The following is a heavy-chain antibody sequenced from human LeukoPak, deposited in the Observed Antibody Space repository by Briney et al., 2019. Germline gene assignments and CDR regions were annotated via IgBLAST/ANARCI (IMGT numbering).Heavy chain of an antibody. J-gene: IGHJ4*02. Sequence: PGGSLRLSCAASGFTFSSYWMHWVRQTPGKGLEWVSHINWNGGSTSYADSVRGRFTISRDNAKNSLYLQMNSLRAEDTAFYYCARAPYYDYVWGGPTAFDYWGQGTLVTVSS. CDR1: GFTFSSYW. CDR3: ARAPYYDYVWGGPTAFDY. D-gene: IGHD3-16*01. V-gene: IGHV3-20*04. CDR2: INWNGGST.